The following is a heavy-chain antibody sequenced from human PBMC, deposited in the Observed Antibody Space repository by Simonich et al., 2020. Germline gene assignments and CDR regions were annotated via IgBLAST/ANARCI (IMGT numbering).Heavy chain of an antibody. CDR3: ARXXAVAGTXAYGMDV. CDR2: ISSSSSYI. CDR1: GFTFSSYS. V-gene: IGHV3-21*01. Sequence: EVQLXESGXXLVKPGGSLRLSXAASGFTFSSYSMXWVRQAPGKGLEGVSSISSSSSYIYYAESVKGXFTISRDNAKNSLYLQMNSLRAEDTAVYYCARXXAVAGTXAYGMDVWGQGTTVTVX. D-gene: IGHD6-19*01. J-gene: IGHJ6*02.